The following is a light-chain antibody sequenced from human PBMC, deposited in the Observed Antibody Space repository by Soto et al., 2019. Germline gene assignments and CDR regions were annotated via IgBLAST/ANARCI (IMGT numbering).Light chain of an antibody. CDR1: NSNIGSNT. CDR3: AAWEDYVNGWV. Sequence: QSVLTQPPSASGTPGQRVTISCSGTNSNIGSNTVNWYKQVPGSAPKLLIFSNDQRPSGVPDRMSGSKSGSSASLAISGLQSDDEATYYCAAWEDYVNGWVFGGGTKVTVL. V-gene: IGLV1-44*01. CDR2: SND. J-gene: IGLJ3*02.